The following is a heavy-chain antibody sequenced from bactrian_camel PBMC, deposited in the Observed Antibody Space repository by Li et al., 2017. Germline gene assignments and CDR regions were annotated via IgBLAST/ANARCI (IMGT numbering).Heavy chain of an antibody. V-gene: IGHV3S40*01. CDR3: ASAPGGAHNY. J-gene: IGHJ4*01. D-gene: IGHD7*01. CDR2: MISTGGRT. Sequence: VQLVESGGDLVRPGGSLRIACAASGFPFSTYGYDIHWVRQAPGKGLEWVSVMISTGGRTYYADSVKARFTISRDNAKRTMYLQLNSLKTEDMAMYYRASAPGGAHNYWGQGTQVTVS. CDR1: GFPFSTYGYD.